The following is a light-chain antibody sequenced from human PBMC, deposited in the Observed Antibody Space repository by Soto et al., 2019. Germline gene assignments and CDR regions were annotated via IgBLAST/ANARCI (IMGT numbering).Light chain of an antibody. CDR2: AAS. Sequence: DLQMTQSPSSLSASVGDRVTITCRASQSISSYLNWYQQKPGKAPKLLIYAASSLQSGVPSRFSGSVSGTDFTLTISSLQPEDFATYYCQQSYSTPYTLGQGTKLEIK. CDR3: QQSYSTPYT. J-gene: IGKJ2*01. CDR1: QSISSY. V-gene: IGKV1-39*01.